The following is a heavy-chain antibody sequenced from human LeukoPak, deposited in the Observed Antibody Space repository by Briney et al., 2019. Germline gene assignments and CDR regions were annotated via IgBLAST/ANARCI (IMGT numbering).Heavy chain of an antibody. V-gene: IGHV3-30*07. J-gene: IGHJ6*02. CDR1: GFTFSSYA. D-gene: IGHD2-2*01. CDR3: ARDPWGPPIVVVPAASRSYYYYGMDV. Sequence: GRSLRLSCAASGFTFSSYAMHWVRQAPGKGLEWVAVISYDGSNKYYADSVKGRFTISRDNAKNSLYLQMNSLRAEDTAVYYCARDPWGPPIVVVPAASRSYYYYGMDVWGQGTTVTVSS. CDR2: ISYDGSNK.